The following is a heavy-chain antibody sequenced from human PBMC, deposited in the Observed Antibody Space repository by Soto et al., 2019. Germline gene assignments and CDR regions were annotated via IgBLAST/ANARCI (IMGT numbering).Heavy chain of an antibody. D-gene: IGHD3-10*01. V-gene: IGHV4-59*08. CDR3: ARQGFGPLHGLVDV. CDR1: GGSINSYY. CDR2: VHHSWGS. Sequence: QVQLQESGPGLVKPSETLSLSCTVSGGSINSYYWSWIRQSPGKRMEWIGYVHHSWGSSYNPSLPXXVXXSLDTSKRQFSLKVASVAATDAAVYYCARQGFGPLHGLVDVWGQGTTVTVS. J-gene: IGHJ6*02.